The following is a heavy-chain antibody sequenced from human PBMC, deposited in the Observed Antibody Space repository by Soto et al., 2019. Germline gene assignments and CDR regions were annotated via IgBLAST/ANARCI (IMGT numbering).Heavy chain of an antibody. CDR1: GGTFSSYA. J-gene: IGHJ6*02. CDR2: IIPIFGTA. V-gene: IGHV1-69*13. D-gene: IGHD3-22*01. Sequence: ASVKVSCKASGGTFSSYAISWVRQAPGQGLEWMGGIIPIFGTANYAQKFQGRVTITADESTSTAYMELSSLRSEDTAVYYCARGYDSSGYHPSGMDVWGQGTTVTVSS. CDR3: ARGYDSSGYHPSGMDV.